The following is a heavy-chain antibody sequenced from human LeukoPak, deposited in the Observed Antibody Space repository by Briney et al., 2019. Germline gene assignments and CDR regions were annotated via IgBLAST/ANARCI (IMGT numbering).Heavy chain of an antibody. CDR2: IYYTGST. D-gene: IGHD3-16*01. V-gene: IGHV4-59*01. CDR3: ARSAYTDYSVLWFDP. CDR1: GGSISRYY. Sequence: SETLSLTCSVFGGSISRYYWSWIRQPPGKGLDWIGYIYYTGSTDYNPSLKSRVTISVDTSKNQFSLKLSSVTAADTAVYYCARSAYTDYSVLWFDPWGQGTLVTVSS. J-gene: IGHJ5*02.